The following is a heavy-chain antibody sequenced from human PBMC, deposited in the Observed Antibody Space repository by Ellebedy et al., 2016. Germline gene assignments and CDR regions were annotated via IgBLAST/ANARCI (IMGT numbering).Heavy chain of an antibody. CDR2: ISSSSSTV. V-gene: IGHV3-48*01. CDR1: GFTFSSYG. D-gene: IGHD3-16*02. Sequence: GGSLRLSCAASGFTFSSYGMNWVRQTPGKGLEWISYISSSSSTVYYADSLEGRFTVSRDNAKNSLYLQVNSLRGEDTAGYYCARQRLRLGELSLLFDLWGQGTLVTVSS. J-gene: IGHJ4*02. CDR3: ARQRLRLGELSLLFDL.